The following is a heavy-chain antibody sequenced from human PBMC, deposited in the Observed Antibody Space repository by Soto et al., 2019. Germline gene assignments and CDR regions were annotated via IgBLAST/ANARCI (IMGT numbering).Heavy chain of an antibody. J-gene: IGHJ6*03. V-gene: IGHV4-59*01. CDR1: GASIASYY. CDR2: IYYSGST. CDR3: VRVLTLSYYYSMDV. Sequence: SETLSLTCTLSGASIASYYCSWIRQPPGKGLEWIGYIYYSGSTNYNPSLKSRVTISVDTSKNQFSLKLSSVTAADTAVYYCVRVLTLSYYYSMDVWGKGTTVS.